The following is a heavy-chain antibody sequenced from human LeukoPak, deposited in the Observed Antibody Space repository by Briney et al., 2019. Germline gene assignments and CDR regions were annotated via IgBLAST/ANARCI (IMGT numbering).Heavy chain of an antibody. CDR2: IKQDGSEE. Sequence: GGSLRLSCAASGFTFSSYWMGWVRQAPGKGLEWVANIKQDGSEEYYVDSVKGRFTISRDNAKNSLYPQMNSLRAEDTAVYYCARDEQYYDILTGYYEGPNYYGMDVWGQGTTVTVSS. D-gene: IGHD3-9*01. V-gene: IGHV3-7*01. J-gene: IGHJ6*02. CDR3: ARDEQYYDILTGYYEGPNYYGMDV. CDR1: GFTFSSYW.